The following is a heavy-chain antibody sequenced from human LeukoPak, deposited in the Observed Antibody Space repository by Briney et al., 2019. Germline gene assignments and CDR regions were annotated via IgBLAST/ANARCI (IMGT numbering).Heavy chain of an antibody. J-gene: IGHJ4*02. CDR1: GFTVSSNY. CDR3: ARVGYYDSSGYRAFDY. V-gene: IGHV3-53*01. D-gene: IGHD3-22*01. CDR2: IYSGGST. Sequence: GGSLRLSCAASGFTVSSNYMSWVRQAPGKGLEWVSVIYSGGSTYYADSVKGRFTISRDNSKNTLYLQMNSLRAEDTAVYYCARVGYYDSSGYRAFDYWGQGTLVTVSS.